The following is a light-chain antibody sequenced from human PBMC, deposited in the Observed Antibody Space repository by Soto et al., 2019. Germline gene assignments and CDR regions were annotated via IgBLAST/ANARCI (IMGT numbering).Light chain of an antibody. V-gene: IGKV1-5*01. CDR2: DAS. J-gene: IGKJ2*01. CDR3: QQYKRKPVG. Sequence: DIPMTQSPSTLSASVGDRVTITCRASQSISNLLAWYQQKPGRAPKLLIFDASNLERGVPSRFSGSGSGTEFTFTINSLQPDDFATYYCQQYKRKPVGFGQGTKLEIK. CDR1: QSISNL.